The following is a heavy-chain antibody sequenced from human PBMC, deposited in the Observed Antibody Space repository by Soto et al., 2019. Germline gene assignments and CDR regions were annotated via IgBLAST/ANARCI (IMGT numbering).Heavy chain of an antibody. Sequence: ASVKVSCKASGYTFTGYYMHWVRQAPGQGLEWMGWINPNSGGTNYAQKFQGRVTMTRDTSIRTAYMELSRLRSDDTAVYYCARAWIQLWLHYWFDPWGQGXLVTVYS. D-gene: IGHD5-18*01. J-gene: IGHJ5*02. CDR1: GYTFTGYY. CDR2: INPNSGGT. CDR3: ARAWIQLWLHYWFDP. V-gene: IGHV1-2*02.